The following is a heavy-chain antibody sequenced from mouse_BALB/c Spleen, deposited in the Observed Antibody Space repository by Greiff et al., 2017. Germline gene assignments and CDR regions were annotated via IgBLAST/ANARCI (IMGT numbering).Heavy chain of an antibody. Sequence: EVKLQESGPGLVKPSQSLSLTCSVTGYSITSGYYWNWIRQFPGNKLEWMGYISYDGSNNYNPSLKNRISITRDTSKNQFFLKLNAVTTEDTATYDCARDPLPPRGFAGWGEGTLVTVSA. CDR1: GYSITSGYY. D-gene: IGHD2-10*01. J-gene: IGHJ3*01. V-gene: IGHV3-6*02. CDR3: ARDPLPPRGFAG. CDR2: ISYDGSN.